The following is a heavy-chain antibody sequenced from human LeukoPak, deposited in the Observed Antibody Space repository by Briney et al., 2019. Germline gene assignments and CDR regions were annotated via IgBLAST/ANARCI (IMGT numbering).Heavy chain of an antibody. CDR2: ISGSGHDI. CDR1: GFTFSDSY. Sequence: GGSLRLSCAASGFTFSDSYMTWVRQAPGKGVEWVAYISGSGHDINYSDSVKGRFTISRDNAKNSLYLQMNSLRAEDTALYYCARDRCSGGRCYSLSVGHMDVWGKGTTVTVSS. CDR3: ARDRCSGGRCYSLSVGHMDV. J-gene: IGHJ6*03. D-gene: IGHD2-15*01. V-gene: IGHV3-11*06.